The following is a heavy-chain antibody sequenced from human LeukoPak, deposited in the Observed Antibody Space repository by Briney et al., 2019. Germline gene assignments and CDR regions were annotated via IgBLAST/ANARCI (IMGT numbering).Heavy chain of an antibody. J-gene: IGHJ5*02. D-gene: IGHD6-13*01. CDR2: IWYDGSNK. Sequence: GRSLRLSCAASGFTFSSYGMHWVRQAPGKGLEWVAVIWYDGSNKYYADSVKGRFTISRDNSKNTLYLQMNSLRAEDTAVYYCARVAAAGWFDPWGQGTLVTVSS. CDR1: GFTFSSYG. CDR3: ARVAAAGWFDP. V-gene: IGHV3-33*01.